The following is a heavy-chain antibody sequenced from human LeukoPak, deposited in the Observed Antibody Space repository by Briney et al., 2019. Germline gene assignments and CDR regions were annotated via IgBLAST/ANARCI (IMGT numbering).Heavy chain of an antibody. CDR3: ASLTYYYYDSSGYRAIDY. D-gene: IGHD3-22*01. CDR2: IKQDGSER. V-gene: IGHV3-7*01. CDR1: RFTFSAYW. Sequence: GGSLRLSCAASRFTFSAYWMTWVRQAPGKGLEWVATIKQDGSERYYVDSVKGRFTISRDNAENSLYLQMNSLRAEDTAVYYCASLTYYYYDSSGYRAIDYWGQGTLVTVSS. J-gene: IGHJ4*02.